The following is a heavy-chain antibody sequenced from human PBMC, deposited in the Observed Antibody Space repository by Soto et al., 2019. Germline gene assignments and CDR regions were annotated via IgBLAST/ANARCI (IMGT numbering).Heavy chain of an antibody. Sequence: GGSLRLSCAASGFTFGSYGMHWVRQAPGKGLEWVAVIWSDGSTEYYADSVKGRFTISRDNSKNTMYLQMSSLRGEDTGVYYCARGRIPSAIFDWFDPWGQGTLVTVSS. CDR3: ARGRIPSAIFDWFDP. CDR1: GFTFGSYG. D-gene: IGHD2-2*01. V-gene: IGHV3-33*08. J-gene: IGHJ5*02. CDR2: IWSDGSTE.